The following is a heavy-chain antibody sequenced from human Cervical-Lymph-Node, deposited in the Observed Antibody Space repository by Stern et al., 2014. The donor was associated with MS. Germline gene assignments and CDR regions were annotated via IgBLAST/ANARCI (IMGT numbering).Heavy chain of an antibody. D-gene: IGHD3/OR15-3a*01. J-gene: IGHJ4*02. CDR3: AREGPRTGTLVY. Sequence: QVQLQESGPGLVKPSQTLSLTCTVSGGSISSGDYYWSWIRQPPGKGLEWIGYIYYSGNTSYNPSLKSRVTISVDTSKNQFSLKLSSVTAADTAVYYCAREGPRTGTLVYWGQGTLVTVSS. CDR2: IYYSGNT. CDR1: GGSISSGDYY. V-gene: IGHV4-30-4*01.